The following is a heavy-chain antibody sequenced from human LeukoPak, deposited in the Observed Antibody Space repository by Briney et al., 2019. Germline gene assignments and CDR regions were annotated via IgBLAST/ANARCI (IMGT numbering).Heavy chain of an antibody. J-gene: IGHJ4*02. CDR3: AKPNGPHGLTVYDY. CDR1: GFTFSSYS. CDR2: ISSSSSTI. V-gene: IGHV3-48*01. Sequence: GGSLRLSCAASGFTFSSYSMNWVRQAPGKGLEWVSYISSSSSTIYYADSVRGRFTISRDNAKNSLYLQMNSLRAEDTAVYYCAKPNGPHGLTVYDYWGQGTLVTVSS. D-gene: IGHD4-11*01.